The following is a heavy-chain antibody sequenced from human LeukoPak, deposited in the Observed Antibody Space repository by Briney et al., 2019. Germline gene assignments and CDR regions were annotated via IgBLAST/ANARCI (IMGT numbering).Heavy chain of an antibody. J-gene: IGHJ4*02. CDR3: ARGGGYCSGGSCYGYRDY. D-gene: IGHD2-15*01. CDR2: INHSGST. V-gene: IGHV4-34*01. CDR1: GGSFSGYY. Sequence: SETLSLTCAVYGGSFSGYYWSWIRQPPGKGLEWIGEINHSGSTNYNPSLKSRVTISVDTSKNQFSLKLRSVTAADTAVYYCARGGGYCSGGSCYGYRDYWGQGTLVTVSS.